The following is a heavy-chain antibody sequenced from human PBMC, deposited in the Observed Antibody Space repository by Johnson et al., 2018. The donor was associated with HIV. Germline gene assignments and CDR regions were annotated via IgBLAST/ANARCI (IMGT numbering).Heavy chain of an antibody. J-gene: IGHJ3*02. D-gene: IGHD3-22*01. CDR2: ISYDGSNK. CDR3: ARIRVAVITEVGAFDI. V-gene: IGHV3-30*03. Sequence: QEQLVESGGGVVQPGRSLRLSCAASGFTFSSYGMHWVRQAPGKGLEWVAVISYDGSNKYYADSVKGRLTISRDNSKNTLYLQMNSLRAEDTAVYYCARIRVAVITEVGAFDIWGQGTMVTVSS. CDR1: GFTFSSYG.